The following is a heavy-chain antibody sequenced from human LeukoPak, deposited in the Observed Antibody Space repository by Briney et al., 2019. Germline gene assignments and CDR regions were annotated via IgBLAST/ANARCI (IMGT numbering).Heavy chain of an antibody. CDR2: ISAYNGNT. D-gene: IGHD2-15*01. CDR1: GYTFTSYG. J-gene: IGHJ3*02. CDR3: ARHLPSGGYYAFDI. Sequence: ASVKVSCKASGYTFTSYGISWVRQAPGQGLEWMGWISAYNGNTNYAQKLQGRGTMTTDTSTSTAYMELRSLRSDDTAVYYCARHLPSGGYYAFDIWGQGTLVTVSS. V-gene: IGHV1-18*01.